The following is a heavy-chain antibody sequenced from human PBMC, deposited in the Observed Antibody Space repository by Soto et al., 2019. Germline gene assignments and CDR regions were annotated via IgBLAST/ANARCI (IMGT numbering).Heavy chain of an antibody. CDR1: GFTFSSYG. CDR2: ISAFSTNI. J-gene: IGHJ4*02. CDR3: ARFANIKVGSIKNYSLAY. Sequence: GGSLRLSCAASGFTFSSYGMNWVRQAPGKGLEWVTSISAFSTNIYYGDSVRGRFTISRDNARNSLFLQMDSLTAEDTAVYFCARFANIKVGSIKNYSLAYWGQGALVTVSS. D-gene: IGHD1-26*01. V-gene: IGHV3-21*01.